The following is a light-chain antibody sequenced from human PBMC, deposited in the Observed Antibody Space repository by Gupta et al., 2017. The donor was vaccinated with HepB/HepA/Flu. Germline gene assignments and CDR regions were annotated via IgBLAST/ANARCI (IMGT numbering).Light chain of an antibody. V-gene: IGKV1-5*03. J-gene: IGKJ1*01. CDR3: QQENSSSRT. CDR1: QSISIW. Sequence: DIQMTQSPSTLSASVGDRVTITCRASQSISIWLAWYQQKPGKAPKLLIYKASSLESGVPSRFSGSGSGTEFTLTISSLQPDDFATYYCQQENSSSRTFGQGTKVEIK. CDR2: KAS.